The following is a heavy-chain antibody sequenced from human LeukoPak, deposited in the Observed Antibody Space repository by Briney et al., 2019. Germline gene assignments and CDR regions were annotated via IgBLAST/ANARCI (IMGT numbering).Heavy chain of an antibody. D-gene: IGHD5-18*01. CDR2: INDSRST. CDR1: GESFSAYY. V-gene: IGHV4-34*01. J-gene: IGHJ6*03. Sequence: TSETLSLTCAVYGESFSAYYWTWLRQPPGKGLEWIGEINDSRSTNYNPSLKSRVTISVDTSKNQFSLKLSSVTAADTAVYYCARIQLWTKTYYYYYMDVWGKGTTVTVSS. CDR3: ARIQLWTKTYYYYYMDV.